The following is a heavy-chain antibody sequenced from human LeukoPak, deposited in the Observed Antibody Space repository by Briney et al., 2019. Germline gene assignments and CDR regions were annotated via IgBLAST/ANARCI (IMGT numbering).Heavy chain of an antibody. D-gene: IGHD3-10*01. J-gene: IGHJ4*02. CDR3: ARGPLRFGESVFDY. CDR1: GFTFSSNK. CDR2: ISSSGSTI. V-gene: IGHV3-48*03. Sequence: AGSLRLSCAASGFTFSSNKLNWVCQGPGQGLERVSYISSSGSTIYYADSVKGRFTISRDNAKTSLYLQMNSLRAEDTAVYYCARGPLRFGESVFDYWGQGTLVTVSS.